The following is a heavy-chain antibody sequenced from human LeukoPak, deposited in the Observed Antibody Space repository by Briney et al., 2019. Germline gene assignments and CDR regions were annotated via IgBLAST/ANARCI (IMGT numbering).Heavy chain of an antibody. CDR1: GGSISSSSYY. CDR2: IYYSGST. Sequence: PSETLSLTCTVSGGSISSSSYYWGWIRQPPGKGLEWIGSIYYSGSTYYNPSLKSRVTISVDTSKNQFSLKLSSVTAADTAVYYCARGDFWSGYPYYFYYYMDVWGKGTTVTVSS. J-gene: IGHJ6*03. CDR3: ARGDFWSGYPYYFYYYMDV. D-gene: IGHD3-3*01. V-gene: IGHV4-39*07.